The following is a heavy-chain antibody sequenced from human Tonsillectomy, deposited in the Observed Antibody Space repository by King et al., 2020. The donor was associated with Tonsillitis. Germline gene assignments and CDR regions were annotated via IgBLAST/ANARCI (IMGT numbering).Heavy chain of an antibody. CDR2: INPSGGST. V-gene: IGHV1-46*01. CDR1: GYTFTSYY. D-gene: IGHD1-26*01. CDR3: ARDWYTGDY. J-gene: IGHJ4*02. Sequence: QLVQSGAEVKKPGASVKVSCKASGYTFTSYYIHWVRQAPGQGLAWMGIINPSGGSTDYAQKFQGRVTMTRDTSTSTVYMELNSLRFEDTAVYYCARDWYTGDYWGQGTLVTVSS.